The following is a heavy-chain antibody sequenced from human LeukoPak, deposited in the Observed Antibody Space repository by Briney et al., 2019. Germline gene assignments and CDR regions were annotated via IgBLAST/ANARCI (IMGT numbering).Heavy chain of an antibody. V-gene: IGHV1-46*01. CDR1: GYTFTSYY. CDR2: INPSGGST. D-gene: IGHD6-13*01. Sequence: ASVKVSCKASGYTFTSYYMHWVRQAPGQGLEWMGIINPSGGSTSYAQKFQGRVTMTRGTSTSTVYMELSSLRSEDTAVYYCARGTSQYSSGWYSSTGDYWGQGTLVTVSS. CDR3: ARGTSQYSSGWYSSTGDY. J-gene: IGHJ4*02.